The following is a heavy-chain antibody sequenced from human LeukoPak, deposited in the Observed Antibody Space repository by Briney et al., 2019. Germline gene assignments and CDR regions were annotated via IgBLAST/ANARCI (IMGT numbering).Heavy chain of an antibody. V-gene: IGHV4-61*02. J-gene: IGHJ4*02. CDR2: IYTSGST. CDR1: GGSISSGSYY. D-gene: IGHD1-26*01. CDR3: ARHRSGRHFKLWYFDY. Sequence: SQTLSLTCTVSGGSISSGSYYWSWIRQPAGKGLEWIGRIYTSGSTNYNPSLKSRVTISVDTSKNQFSLKLSSVTAADTAVYYCARHRSGRHFKLWYFDYWGQGTLVTVSS.